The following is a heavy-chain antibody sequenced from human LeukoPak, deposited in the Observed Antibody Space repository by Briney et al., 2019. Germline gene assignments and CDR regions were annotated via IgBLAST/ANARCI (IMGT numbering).Heavy chain of an antibody. CDR3: AKSLGTGAPYDY. J-gene: IGHJ4*02. D-gene: IGHD1-1*01. V-gene: IGHV3-7*01. CDR1: GFTFSSNW. Sequence: TGGSLGLSCAAFGFTFSSNWMSWVRQAPGKGLEWVATINADGSVKHYVDSVKGRCTISRDNAKNSLSLQMDTLRAEDTAVYYCAKSLGTGAPYDYWGQGTLVTVSS. CDR2: INADGSVK.